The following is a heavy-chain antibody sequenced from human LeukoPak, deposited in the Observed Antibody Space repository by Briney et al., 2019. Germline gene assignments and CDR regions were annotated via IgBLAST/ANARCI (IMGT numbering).Heavy chain of an antibody. CDR3: ARVDTAMPRDDAFDI. V-gene: IGHV1-69*05. CDR2: IIPIFGTA. D-gene: IGHD5-18*01. Sequence: ASVKVSCKASGGTFSSYAISWVRQAPGQGLEWMGGIIPIFGTANYAQKCQGRVTITTDESTSTAYMELSSLRSEDTAVYYCARVDTAMPRDDAFDIWGQGTMVTVSS. CDR1: GGTFSSYA. J-gene: IGHJ3*02.